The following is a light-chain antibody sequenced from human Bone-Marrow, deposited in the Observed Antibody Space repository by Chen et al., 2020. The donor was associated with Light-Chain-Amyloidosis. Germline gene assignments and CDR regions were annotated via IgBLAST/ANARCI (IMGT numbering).Light chain of an antibody. J-gene: IGLJ1*01. CDR3: AAWEDSLNGYV. Sequence: QSVLTQPPSASGTPGQRVTISCSGSSSNIGSNTVNWYQQLPGTAPKLLIYSNNQRPSGVPHRFSGSKSGTSASLAISGLQSEDEAGYYCAAWEDSLNGYVFGTGTKVTVL. V-gene: IGLV1-44*01. CDR2: SNN. CDR1: SSNIGSNT.